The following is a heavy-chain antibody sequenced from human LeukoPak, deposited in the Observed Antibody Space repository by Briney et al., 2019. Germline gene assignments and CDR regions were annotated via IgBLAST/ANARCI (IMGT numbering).Heavy chain of an antibody. Sequence: PGGSLRLTCAASGFTFSSYGMNWVRQAPGKGLEWVSAISHTGDDTYYADSVRGRFTISRDNSKNTLYLQMNSLRAEDTAIYYCAKPPYTNDNYYWGQGTLVTVSS. CDR2: ISHTGDDT. D-gene: IGHD2-2*02. CDR1: GFTFSSYG. V-gene: IGHV3-23*01. J-gene: IGHJ4*02. CDR3: AKPPYTNDNYY.